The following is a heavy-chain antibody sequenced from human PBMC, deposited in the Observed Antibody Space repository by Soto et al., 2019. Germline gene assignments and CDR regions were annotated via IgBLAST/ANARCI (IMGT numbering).Heavy chain of an antibody. J-gene: IGHJ6*02. CDR2: IIPVFGLV. D-gene: IGHD3-22*01. CDR3: AGGRIVVVGSRAYYGMDV. V-gene: IGHV1-69*01. CDR1: GGTPSNSA. Sequence: QVHLLLQSGAEVKKPGPSVKVSCKASGGTPSNSAISWVRQAPGQGLEWIGGIIPVFGLVKYAQNFQGRVTITADESTNTAYMELSSLRPEDTAVYYCAGGRIVVVGSRAYYGMDVWGQGTTVTVSS.